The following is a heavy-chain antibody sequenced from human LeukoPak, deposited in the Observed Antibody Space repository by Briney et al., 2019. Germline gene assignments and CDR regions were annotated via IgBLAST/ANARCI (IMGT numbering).Heavy chain of an antibody. Sequence: GGSLRRSWADSGFTCSSVGMGWGRKAPGKGLEWVAHINQDGSEEHYMDSVKARFIISRDNAKNSLSLQMDSLRAEDTAVYYCVRDGGVSGYDLLDYWGQGTLVTVSS. CDR2: INQDGSEE. D-gene: IGHD5-12*01. CDR3: VRDGGVSGYDLLDY. J-gene: IGHJ4*02. CDR1: GFTCSSVG. V-gene: IGHV3-7*01.